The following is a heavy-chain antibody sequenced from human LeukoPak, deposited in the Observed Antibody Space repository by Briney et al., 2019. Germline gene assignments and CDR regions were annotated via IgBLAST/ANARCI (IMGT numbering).Heavy chain of an antibody. V-gene: IGHV3-33*01. D-gene: IGHD2-2*01. CDR1: GFTFSTYG. J-gene: IGHJ4*02. CDR2: IWSDGSNK. Sequence: GGSLRLSCAASGFTFSTYGVYWVRQAPGKGLEWVATIWSDGSNKYYAGSVKGRFTISRDNSKNTLYLQMNSLRAEDTAVYYCASVCSGTSCHFDYWGQGTLVTVSS. CDR3: ASVCSGTSCHFDY.